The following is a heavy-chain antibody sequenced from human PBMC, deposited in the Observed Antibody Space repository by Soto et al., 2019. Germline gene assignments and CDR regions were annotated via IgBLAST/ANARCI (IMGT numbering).Heavy chain of an antibody. CDR2: ISSSSSNI. CDR3: ARSGYSSGWYPGAFDI. V-gene: IGHV3-48*01. J-gene: IGHJ3*02. CDR1: GFTFSSYS. Sequence: SGFTFSSYSMNWVRQAPGKGLEWVSYISSSSSNIYYADSVKGRFTISRDNAKNSLYLQMNSLRAEDTAVYYCARSGYSSGWYPGAFDIWGQGTMVTVSS. D-gene: IGHD6-19*01.